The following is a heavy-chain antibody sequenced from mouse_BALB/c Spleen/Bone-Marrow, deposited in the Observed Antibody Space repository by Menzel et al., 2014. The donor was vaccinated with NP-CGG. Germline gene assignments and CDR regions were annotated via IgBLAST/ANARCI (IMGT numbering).Heavy chain of an antibody. CDR1: GFNIKDTY. Sequence: EVQLQQSGAELVKPGASVKLSCTASGFNIKDTYMHWVKQRPEQGLEWIGRIDPANGNTKYDPKFQGKASITADTSSNTAYLQLSSLTSEDPAVYYCARNGNYGAWFAYWGQGTLVTVSA. D-gene: IGHD2-1*01. J-gene: IGHJ3*01. V-gene: IGHV14-3*02. CDR3: ARNGNYGAWFAY. CDR2: IDPANGNT.